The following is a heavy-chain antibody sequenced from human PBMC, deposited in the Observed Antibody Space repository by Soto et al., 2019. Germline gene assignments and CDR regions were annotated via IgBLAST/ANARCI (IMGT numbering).Heavy chain of an antibody. CDR3: ARVRRCSGGSCYVYYYYYMDV. D-gene: IGHD2-15*01. Sequence: QVQLQESGPGLVKPSQTLSLTCTVSGGSISSGGYYWSWIRQHPGKGLEWIGYIYYSGSTYYNPSIKSRVTISVDTSKNQFSRKLSSVTAADTAVYYCARVRRCSGGSCYVYYYYYMDVWGKGTTVTVSS. V-gene: IGHV4-31*03. J-gene: IGHJ6*03. CDR2: IYYSGST. CDR1: GGSISSGGYY.